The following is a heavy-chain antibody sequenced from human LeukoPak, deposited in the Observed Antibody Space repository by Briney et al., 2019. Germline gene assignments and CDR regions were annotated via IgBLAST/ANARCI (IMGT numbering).Heavy chain of an antibody. CDR1: GGSFSGYY. CDR3: ARADGNWENYFDY. D-gene: IGHD4-23*01. Sequence: SETLSLTCAVYGGSFSGYYWSWIRQPPGKGLEWIGEINHSGSTNYNPSLKSRVTISVDTSKNQFSLKLSSVTPEDTAVYYCARADGNWENYFDYWGQGTLVTVSS. V-gene: IGHV4-34*01. CDR2: INHSGST. J-gene: IGHJ4*02.